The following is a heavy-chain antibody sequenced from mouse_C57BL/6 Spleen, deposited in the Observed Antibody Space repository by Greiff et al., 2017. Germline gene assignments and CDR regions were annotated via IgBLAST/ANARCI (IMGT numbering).Heavy chain of an antibody. J-gene: IGHJ4*01. Sequence: EVKLVESGGGLVKPGGSLKLSCAASGFTFSDYGMHWVRQAPEKGLEWVGYISSGSSTIYYADTVKGRFTISGDNAKNTLFLQLTSLRSEDTAVYYCAASRYAMDYWGQGTSVTVSS. V-gene: IGHV5-17*01. CDR1: GFTFSDYG. D-gene: IGHD6-1*01. CDR2: ISSGSSTI. CDR3: AASRYAMDY.